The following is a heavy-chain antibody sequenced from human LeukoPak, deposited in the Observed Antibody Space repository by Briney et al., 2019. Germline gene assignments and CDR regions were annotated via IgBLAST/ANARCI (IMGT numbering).Heavy chain of an antibody. Sequence: GGSLRLSCAASGFTFSSYEMNWVRQAPGKGLEWVSYISSSGSTIYYADSVKGRFTISRDNAKNSLYLQMNSLRAEDTAVYYCARVGGLYGSYYWVDYWGQGTLVIVSS. V-gene: IGHV3-48*03. D-gene: IGHD1-26*01. J-gene: IGHJ4*02. CDR1: GFTFSSYE. CDR3: ARVGGLYGSYYWVDY. CDR2: ISSSGSTI.